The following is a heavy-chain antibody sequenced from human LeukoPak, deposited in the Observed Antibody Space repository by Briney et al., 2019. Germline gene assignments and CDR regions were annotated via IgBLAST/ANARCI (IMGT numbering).Heavy chain of an antibody. CDR3: AKDSAKKYDDY. V-gene: IGHV3-23*01. Sequence: GGSLRLSCAASGFTFSSYGMSWVRQAPGKGLEWISGISGNGDSTYYADSVKGRFTISRDNSKNTLYLQMNSLRAEDTAVYYCAKDSAKKYDDYWGQGTLVTVSS. CDR1: GFTFSSYG. D-gene: IGHD2/OR15-2a*01. J-gene: IGHJ4*02. CDR2: ISGNGDST.